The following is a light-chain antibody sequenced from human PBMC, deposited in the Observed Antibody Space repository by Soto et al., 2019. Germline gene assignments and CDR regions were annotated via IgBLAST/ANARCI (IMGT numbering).Light chain of an antibody. CDR3: QQYNNYPPIT. CDR2: WAS. Sequence: DIVMTQSPDSLAVSLGERATINCKSSQSVLYSSTNKNYLAWYQQKPGQPPKLLIYWASTRESGVPDRFSGSGSGTEFTLTISSLQSEDFAIYYCQQYNNYPPITFGQGTRLEIK. V-gene: IGKV4-1*01. J-gene: IGKJ5*01. CDR1: QSVLYSSTNKNY.